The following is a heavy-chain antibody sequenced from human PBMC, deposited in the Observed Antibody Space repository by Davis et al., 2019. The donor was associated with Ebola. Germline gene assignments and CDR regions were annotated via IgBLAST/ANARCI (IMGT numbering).Heavy chain of an antibody. CDR2: ISSSGSTI. Sequence: PGGSLRLSCAASGFTFSSYSMNWVRQAPGKGLEWVSYISSSGSTIYYADSVKGRFTISRDNAKNSLYLQMNSLRAEDTALYYCAKNQDCSGGTCYYYGMDVWGQGTTVTVSS. V-gene: IGHV3-48*04. CDR1: GFTFSSYS. J-gene: IGHJ6*02. D-gene: IGHD2-15*01. CDR3: AKNQDCSGGTCYYYGMDV.